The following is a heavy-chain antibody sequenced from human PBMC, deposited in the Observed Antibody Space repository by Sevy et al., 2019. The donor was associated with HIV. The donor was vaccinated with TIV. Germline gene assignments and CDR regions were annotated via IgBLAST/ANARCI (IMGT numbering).Heavy chain of an antibody. Sequence: GGSLRLSCAASGFTFNTYWMSWVRQSQEKGLEWVANINLDGSEKFYGVSVKGRFTVSRDNTKNLLFLQMNSLRGEDTAMYFCARNNAGGNPWVHWGQGTLVTVPS. CDR3: ARNNAGGNPWVH. V-gene: IGHV3-7*01. D-gene: IGHD1-1*01. CDR1: GFTFNTYW. J-gene: IGHJ4*02. CDR2: INLDGSEK.